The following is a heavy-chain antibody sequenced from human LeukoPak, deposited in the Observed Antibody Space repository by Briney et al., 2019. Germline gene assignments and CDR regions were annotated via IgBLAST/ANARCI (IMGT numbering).Heavy chain of an antibody. Sequence: SETLSLTCAVYGGSFSGFYWSWIRQPPGKGLEWIGEISHSGTTYYNPSLDSRVTVSVDTSKSQFSLRLSSVTAADTAVYYCARGGLDTKRGGYFDFWGQGILVTVSS. CDR3: ARGGLDTKRGGYFDF. D-gene: IGHD5-18*01. CDR1: GGSFSGFY. V-gene: IGHV4-34*01. J-gene: IGHJ4*02. CDR2: ISHSGTT.